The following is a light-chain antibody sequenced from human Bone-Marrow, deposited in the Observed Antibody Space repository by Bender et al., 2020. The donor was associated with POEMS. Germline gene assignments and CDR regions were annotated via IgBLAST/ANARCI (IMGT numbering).Light chain of an antibody. V-gene: IGLV4-69*01. CDR3: QSWGTGIHVV. CDR2: VPNDGSH. CDR1: SGHSTYS. J-gene: IGLJ2*01. Sequence: QLVLTQSPSASASPGASVTLTCTLSSGHSTYSIAWHQQHPQKGPRYLMKVPNDGSHTKGDGIPDRFSGSGSGAERYLTISNLQSDDEADYYCQSWGTGIHVVFGGGTKLTVL.